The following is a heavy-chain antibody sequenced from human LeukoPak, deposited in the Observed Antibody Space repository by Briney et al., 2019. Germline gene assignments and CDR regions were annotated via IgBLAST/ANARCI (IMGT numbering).Heavy chain of an antibody. J-gene: IGHJ4*02. V-gene: IGHV3-23*01. CDR2: ISGSGGST. D-gene: IGHD3-10*01. CDR3: AKVALCFGELLSPYYFDY. CDR1: GFTFSSYA. Sequence: GGSLRLSCAASGFTFSSYAMSWVRQAPGKGLEWVSAISGSGGSTYYADSVKGRFTISRDNSKNTLYLQMNSLRAEDTAVYYCAKVALCFGELLSPYYFDYWGQGTLVTASS.